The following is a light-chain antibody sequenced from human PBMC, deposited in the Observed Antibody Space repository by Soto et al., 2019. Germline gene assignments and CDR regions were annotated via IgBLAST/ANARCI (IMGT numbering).Light chain of an antibody. Sequence: QSALTQPASVSGFPGQSITISCTGTTSDIGAYNYVSWYQHHPGKAPKLLIYDVNDRPSGVSDRFSGSKSGNTASLTISGLPAEDEAYYLCSPYTTLNTVVLFGGGTKLTVL. CDR1: TSDIGAYNY. CDR3: SPYTTLNTVVL. V-gene: IGLV2-14*03. CDR2: DVN. J-gene: IGLJ2*01.